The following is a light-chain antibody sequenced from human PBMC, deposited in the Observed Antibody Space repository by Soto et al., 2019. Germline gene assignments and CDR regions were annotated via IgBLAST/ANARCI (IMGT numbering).Light chain of an antibody. V-gene: IGLV1-40*01. CDR1: SSNIGAGFD. J-gene: IGLJ1*01. CDR3: QSYHTNPSGGSV. Sequence: QSALTQSPSVSGAPGQRVSISCTGTSSNIGAGFDVHWYQQLPATAPKLLIYGNNNRPSGVPDRFSVSKSGTSASLAITGLQPEDEAYYYCQSYHTNPSGGSVFGTGTNVTVL. CDR2: GNN.